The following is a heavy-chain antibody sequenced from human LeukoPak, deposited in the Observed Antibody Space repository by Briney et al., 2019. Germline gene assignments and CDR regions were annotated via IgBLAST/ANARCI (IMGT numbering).Heavy chain of an antibody. J-gene: IGHJ3*02. D-gene: IGHD6-19*01. V-gene: IGHV3-23*01. Sequence: GGSLRLSWAASGFTFSSYAMSWVRQAPGKGLEWVSGISGSGDTTYYADSVKGRFTISRDNAKNSLYLQMNSLRAEDTAVYYCARDMASGWYFKAGESDAFDIWGQGTMVTVSS. CDR3: ARDMASGWYFKAGESDAFDI. CDR1: GFTFSSYA. CDR2: ISGSGDTT.